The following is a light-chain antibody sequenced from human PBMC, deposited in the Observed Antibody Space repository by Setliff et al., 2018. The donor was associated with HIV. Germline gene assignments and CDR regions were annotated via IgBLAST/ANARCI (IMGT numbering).Light chain of an antibody. CDR3: CSYAGSYTFGYV. J-gene: IGLJ1*01. V-gene: IGLV2-11*01. CDR2: DVS. CDR1: SSDVGGYKY. Sequence: LTQPRSVSGSPGQSVTISCTGTSSDVGGYKYVSWYQQHPGKAPKLMIYDVSKRPSGVPDRFSGSKSGNTASLTISGLQAEDEADYYCCSYAGSYTFGYVFGTGTKVTV.